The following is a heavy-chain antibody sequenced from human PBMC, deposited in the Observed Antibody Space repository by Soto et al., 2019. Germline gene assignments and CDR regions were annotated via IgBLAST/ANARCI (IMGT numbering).Heavy chain of an antibody. CDR3: AKDKRPTFYYNGMDV. J-gene: IGHJ6*02. CDR1: GYTFTTYG. CDR2: ISPYNDNT. V-gene: IGHV1-18*04. Sequence: ASVKVSCKASGYTFTTYGVNWVRQAPGQGLEWMGWISPYNDNTNCARRFQGRVTLTTDTSANTAYMELRSLTFDDTAIYYCAKDKRPTFYYNGMDVWGQGTTVTVSS.